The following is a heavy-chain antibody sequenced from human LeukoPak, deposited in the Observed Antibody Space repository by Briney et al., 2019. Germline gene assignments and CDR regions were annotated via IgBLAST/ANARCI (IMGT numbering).Heavy chain of an antibody. V-gene: IGHV3-30*04. J-gene: IGHJ3*02. CDR3: ARSNYYDSRSWGFDI. CDR1: GFTFSSYE. CDR2: ISYDGTNK. Sequence: GGSLRLSCAASGFTFSSYEMNWVRQAPGKGLEWVTIISYDGTNKYYADSVKGRFTISRDNSKNTLFLQMNSLRAEDTAVYYCARSNYYDSRSWGFDIWGQGTMVTVSS. D-gene: IGHD3-22*01.